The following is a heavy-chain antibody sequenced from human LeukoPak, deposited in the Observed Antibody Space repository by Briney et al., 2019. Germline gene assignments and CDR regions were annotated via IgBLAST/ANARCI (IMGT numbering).Heavy chain of an antibody. V-gene: IGHV3-64*01. D-gene: IGHD6-19*01. CDR2: ISSNGGST. Sequence: GGSLRLSCAASGFTFSSYAMHWVRQAPGKGLEYVSAISSNGGSTYYANSVKGRFTISRDNSKNTLYLQVGSLRAEDMAVYYCARAVAGTFSWFDPWGQGTLVTVSS. J-gene: IGHJ5*02. CDR1: GFTFSSYA. CDR3: ARAVAGTFSWFDP.